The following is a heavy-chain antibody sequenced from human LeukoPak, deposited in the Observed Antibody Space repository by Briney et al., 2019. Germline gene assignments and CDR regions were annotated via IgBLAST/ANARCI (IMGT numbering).Heavy chain of an antibody. D-gene: IGHD4-17*01. Sequence: ASVKVSCKASGYTFSGYYMHWVRQAPGQGLEWMGWIHPNSGGTKYAQKFQGRVTMTRDTSINTACMELSRLRSDDTAVYYCARDPLGQDYDFDYWGQGTLVTVSS. CDR1: GYTFSGYY. J-gene: IGHJ4*02. CDR3: ARDPLGQDYDFDY. V-gene: IGHV1-2*02. CDR2: IHPNSGGT.